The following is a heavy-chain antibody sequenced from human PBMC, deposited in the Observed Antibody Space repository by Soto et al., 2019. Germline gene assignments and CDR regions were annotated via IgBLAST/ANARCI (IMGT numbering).Heavy chain of an antibody. Sequence: GGSLRLSCTASGFTFGDYAMSWFRQAPGKGLEWVGFIRSKAYGGTTEYAASVKGRFTISRDDSKSIAYLQMNSLKTEDTAVYYCTRAQITMIVVAPDYWGQGTLVTVSS. J-gene: IGHJ4*02. CDR1: GFTFGDYA. D-gene: IGHD3-22*01. CDR2: IRSKAYGGTT. CDR3: TRAQITMIVVAPDY. V-gene: IGHV3-49*03.